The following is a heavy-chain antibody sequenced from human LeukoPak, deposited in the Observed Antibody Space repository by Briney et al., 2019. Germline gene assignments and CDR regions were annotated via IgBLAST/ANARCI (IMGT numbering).Heavy chain of an antibody. CDR1: GGSISSSSYY. D-gene: IGHD3-22*01. J-gene: IGHJ3*02. CDR2: IYYSGST. V-gene: IGHV4-39*01. CDR3: ARHPDYYDSSGYYYVGPDAFDI. Sequence: SETLSLTCTVSGGSISSSSYYWGWIRQPPGKGLGWIGSIYYSGSTYYNPSLKSRVTISVDTSKNQFSLKLSSVTAADTAVYYCARHPDYYDSSGYYYVGPDAFDIWGQGTMVTVSS.